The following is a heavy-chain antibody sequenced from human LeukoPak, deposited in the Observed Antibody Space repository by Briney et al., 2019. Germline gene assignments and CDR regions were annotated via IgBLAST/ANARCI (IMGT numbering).Heavy chain of an antibody. J-gene: IGHJ4*02. D-gene: IGHD6-6*01. V-gene: IGHV3-33*08. CDR3: AREGGIAARPRGLDY. Sequence: GRSVTLLCGASGFPLSIYRMLWPRQATDKALEWVAVIWYDGSNKYYADSVKGRFTISRDNYKNTLYLQMNSRRAEERAVYYCAREGGIAARPRGLDYWGQGTLVTVSS. CDR1: GFPLSIYR. CDR2: IWYDGSNK.